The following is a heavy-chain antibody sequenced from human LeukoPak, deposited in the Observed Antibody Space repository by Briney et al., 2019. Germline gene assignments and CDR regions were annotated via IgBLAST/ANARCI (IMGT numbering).Heavy chain of an antibody. CDR3: AIPAPTVTGAEYFQH. J-gene: IGHJ1*01. CDR1: GYTFTTYG. Sequence: ASVKVSCKASGYTFTTYGISWVRQAPGQGLEWMGIINPSGGSTSYAQKFQGRVTMTRDTSTSTVYMELSSLRSEDTAVYYCAIPAPTVTGAEYFQHWGQGTLVTVSS. CDR2: INPSGGST. D-gene: IGHD4-17*01. V-gene: IGHV1-46*01.